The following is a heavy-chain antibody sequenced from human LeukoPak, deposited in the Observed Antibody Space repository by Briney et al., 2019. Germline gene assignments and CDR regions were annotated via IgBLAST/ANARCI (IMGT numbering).Heavy chain of an antibody. CDR1: GFTFRRYA. CDR3: ARDTFQPGLIDS. V-gene: IGHV3-21*05. J-gene: IGHJ4*02. CDR2: INTDSSDI. D-gene: IGHD2-2*01. Sequence: GGSLRLSCAASGFTFRRYAMNWVRQAPGKGLEWVSYINTDSSDIHYAGSVKGRFTISRDNARNTLYLQLSSLRAEDSGVYYCARDTFQPGLIDSWGQGTLVTVSS.